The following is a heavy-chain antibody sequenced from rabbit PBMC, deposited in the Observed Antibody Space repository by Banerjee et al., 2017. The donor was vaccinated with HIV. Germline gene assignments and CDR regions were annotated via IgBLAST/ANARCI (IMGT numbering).Heavy chain of an antibody. CDR1: GFDFSSNG. Sequence: QEQLVESGGGLVQPEGSLTLTCTASGFDFSSNGMCWVRQAPGKGLEWIACIYTGDGSTYYASWVNGRFTLSRENNQNTVTLQMTSLTAADTATYFCARESYDNGWGLWGPGTLVTVS. V-gene: IGHV1S47*01. D-gene: IGHD4-1*01. J-gene: IGHJ4*01. CDR2: IYTGDGST. CDR3: ARESYDNGWGL.